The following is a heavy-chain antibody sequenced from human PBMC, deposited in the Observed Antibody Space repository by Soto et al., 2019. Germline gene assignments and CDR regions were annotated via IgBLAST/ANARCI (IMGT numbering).Heavy chain of an antibody. J-gene: IGHJ5*02. V-gene: IGHV4-61*01. Sequence: PSETLSLTSTVSGGSVSSGSYYWSWIRQPPGKGLEWIGYIYYSGSTNYNPSLKSRVTISVDTSKNQFSLKLSSVTAADTAVYYCARTSSITIFGVVDLGWFDPWGQGTLVTVSS. CDR3: ARTSSITIFGVVDLGWFDP. D-gene: IGHD3-3*01. CDR2: IYYSGST. CDR1: GGSVSSGSYY.